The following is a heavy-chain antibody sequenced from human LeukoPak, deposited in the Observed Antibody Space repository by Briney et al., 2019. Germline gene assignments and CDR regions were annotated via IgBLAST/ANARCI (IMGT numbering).Heavy chain of an antibody. D-gene: IGHD2-2*01. Sequence: SQTLSLTCTVSGGSISSGGYYWSWIRQPPGKGLEWIGYIYYSGSTHYNPSLKSRVTISVDTSKNQFSLKLSSVTAADTAMYYCARAIVPALAANPGLYNWFDPWGQGTLVTVSS. CDR1: GGSISSGGYY. CDR3: ARAIVPALAANPGLYNWFDP. CDR2: IYYSGST. V-gene: IGHV4-61*08. J-gene: IGHJ5*02.